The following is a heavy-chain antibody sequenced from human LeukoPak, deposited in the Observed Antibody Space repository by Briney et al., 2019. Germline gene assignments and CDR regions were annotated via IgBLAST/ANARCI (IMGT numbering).Heavy chain of an antibody. D-gene: IGHD6-19*01. CDR1: GFTFSSYW. Sequence: GGSLRLSCAASGFTFSSYWMSWVRQAPGKGLEWVANIKQDGSEKYYVDSVKGRFTISRDNAKNSLYLQMNSLRAEDTAVYYCAREAGTQYSSGWYYFDYWGQGTLVTVSS. CDR3: AREAGTQYSSGWYYFDY. V-gene: IGHV3-7*01. J-gene: IGHJ4*02. CDR2: IKQDGSEK.